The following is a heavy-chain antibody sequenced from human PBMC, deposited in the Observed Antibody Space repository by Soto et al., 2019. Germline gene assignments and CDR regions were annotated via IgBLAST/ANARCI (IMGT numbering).Heavy chain of an antibody. CDR2: IYYSGST. D-gene: IGHD6-19*01. V-gene: IGHV4-59*01. J-gene: IGHJ5*02. Sequence: SETLSLTCTVSGGSISSFYWSWIRQPPGKGLEWIGYIYYSGSTNYNPSLKSRVTISVDTSKNQFSLKLRSVTAADTAVYYCAREGYSSGFNWVDPWGQGTLVTVSS. CDR1: GGSISSFY. CDR3: AREGYSSGFNWVDP.